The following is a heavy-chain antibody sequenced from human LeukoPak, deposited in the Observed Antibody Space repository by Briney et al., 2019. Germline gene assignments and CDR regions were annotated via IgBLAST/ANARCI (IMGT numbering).Heavy chain of an antibody. CDR3: ARGLVGATGWFDP. J-gene: IGHJ5*02. CDR1: GYTFTGYY. V-gene: IGHV1-2*06. CDR2: INPNSGGT. D-gene: IGHD1-26*01. Sequence: GASVKVSCKASGYTFTGYYMHWVRQAPGQGLEGVGRINPNSGGTNYAQKFQGRVTMTRDTSISTAYMELSRLRSDDTAVYYCARGLVGATGWFDPWGQGTLVTVSS.